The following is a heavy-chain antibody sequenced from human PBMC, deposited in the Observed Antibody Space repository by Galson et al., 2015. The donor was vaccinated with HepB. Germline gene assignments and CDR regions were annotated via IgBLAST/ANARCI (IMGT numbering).Heavy chain of an antibody. CDR2: ISWDGGST. CDR3: VGQWDRSNWGTLYWYFDL. CDR1: GFTFDDYT. J-gene: IGHJ2*01. V-gene: IGHV3-43*01. Sequence: SLRLSCAASGFTFDDYTMHWVRQAPGKGLEWVSLISWDGGSTYYADSVKGRFTISRDNSKNSLYLQMTSLRTEDTAVYSCVGQWDRSNWGTLYWYFDLWGRGTLVTVSS. D-gene: IGHD7-27*01.